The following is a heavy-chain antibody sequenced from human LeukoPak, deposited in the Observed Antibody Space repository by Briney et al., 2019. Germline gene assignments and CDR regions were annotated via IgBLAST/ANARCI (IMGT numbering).Heavy chain of an antibody. Sequence: ASVKVSCKASGYTFTSYAITWVRQAPGQGLEWLGWISAYNGNTNYAQKLQGRVTMTTDTSTSTAHMELRSLRSDDTAVYYCARALGSMITFGERYFDYWGQGTLVTVSS. J-gene: IGHJ4*02. CDR1: GYTFTSYA. D-gene: IGHD3-16*01. V-gene: IGHV1-18*01. CDR3: ARALGSMITFGERYFDY. CDR2: ISAYNGNT.